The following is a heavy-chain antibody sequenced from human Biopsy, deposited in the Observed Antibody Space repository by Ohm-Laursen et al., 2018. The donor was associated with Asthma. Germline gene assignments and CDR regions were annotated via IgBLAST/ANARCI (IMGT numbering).Heavy chain of an antibody. Sequence: SLRLSCAASGTHFGSYNMHWARQAPGKGLEGVAVITFDGSTQHYGDSVKGRLTISRDNSKNMLFLQMNSLRAEDTAVYYCSRDTLGYYFDIWGQGTQVTVSS. CDR2: ITFDGSTQ. CDR1: GTHFGSYN. CDR3: SRDTLGYYFDI. V-gene: IGHV3-30-3*01. J-gene: IGHJ4*02. D-gene: IGHD6-13*01.